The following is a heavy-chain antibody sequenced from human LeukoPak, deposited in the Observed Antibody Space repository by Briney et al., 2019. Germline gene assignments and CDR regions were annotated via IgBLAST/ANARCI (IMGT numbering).Heavy chain of an antibody. CDR3: ARLGPYSSSSDY. D-gene: IGHD6-6*01. J-gene: IGHJ4*02. Sequence: GESLKISCQGSGYTFTDYWVGWVRQLPGEGLEWMGIIHPSDSDTRYRSSFHGQVTITVDTDINTAFLQWSRLKASDTAMYYCARLGPYSSSSDYWGQGTLVTVSS. CDR1: GYTFTDYW. CDR2: IHPSDSDT. V-gene: IGHV5-51*01.